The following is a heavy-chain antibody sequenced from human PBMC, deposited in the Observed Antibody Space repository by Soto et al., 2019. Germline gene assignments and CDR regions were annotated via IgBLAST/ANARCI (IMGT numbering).Heavy chain of an antibody. V-gene: IGHV3-13*01. Sequence: HPGGSLRLSCAASGFTFSSYDMHWVRQATGKGLEWVSAIGTAGDTYYPGSVKGRFTISRENAKNSLCLQMNSLRAEDTAVYYCARVLGTYYDFWSGYYSHPTDYYYYGMDVWGQGTTVTVSS. CDR3: ARVLGTYYDFWSGYYSHPTDYYYYGMDV. CDR2: IGTAGDT. J-gene: IGHJ6*02. D-gene: IGHD3-3*01. CDR1: GFTFSSYD.